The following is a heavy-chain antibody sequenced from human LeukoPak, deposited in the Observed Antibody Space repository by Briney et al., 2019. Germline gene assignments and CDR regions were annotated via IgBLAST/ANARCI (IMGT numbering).Heavy chain of an antibody. D-gene: IGHD6-6*01. CDR1: GFIFSSYA. CDR3: TREEEKYSVSSWFYP. J-gene: IGHJ5*02. CDR2: ISFRSGTE. Sequence: GGSLRLSCAASGFIFSSYAMNWVRQAPGKGLEWISYISFRSGTEYYADSVQGRFTVSRDNAKNSLYLAMNSLRAEDTAVYYCTREEEKYSVSSWFYPWGQVTLVTVSS. V-gene: IGHV3-48*04.